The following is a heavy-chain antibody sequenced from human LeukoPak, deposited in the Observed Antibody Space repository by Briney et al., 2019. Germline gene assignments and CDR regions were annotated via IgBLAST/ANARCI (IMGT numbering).Heavy chain of an antibody. CDR3: ARDRYYDSSGIFDN. J-gene: IGHJ4*02. V-gene: IGHV4-39*07. Sequence: SETLSLTCTVSGGSISSSSYSWGWIRQAPGKGLDWIGNFYYSGNTYYNPSLKSRVTISIDTSKNQFSLNLKSVTAADTAVYYCARDRYYDSSGIFDNWGQGTLVTVSS. CDR2: FYYSGNT. CDR1: GGSISSSSYS. D-gene: IGHD3-22*01.